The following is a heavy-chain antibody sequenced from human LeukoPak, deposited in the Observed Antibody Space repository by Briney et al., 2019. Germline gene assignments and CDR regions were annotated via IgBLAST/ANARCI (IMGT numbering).Heavy chain of an antibody. J-gene: IGHJ6*03. CDR3: AGSAAPLIYYYYYYMDV. CDR1: GGSISSYY. D-gene: IGHD2-2*01. CDR2: IYTSGST. Sequence: SETQSLTCTVSGGSISSYYWSWIRQPAGKGLEWIGRIYTSGSTNYNPSLKSRVTMSVDTSKNQFSLKLSSVTAADTAVYYCAGSAAPLIYYYYYYMDVWGKGTTVTVSS. V-gene: IGHV4-4*07.